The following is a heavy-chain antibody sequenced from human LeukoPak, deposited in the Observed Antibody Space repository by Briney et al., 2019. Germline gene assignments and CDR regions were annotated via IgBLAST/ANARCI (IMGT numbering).Heavy chain of an antibody. V-gene: IGHV1-2*02. D-gene: IGHD6-19*01. Sequence: SVTVSCKSSGYTFTGYYLRWVRQAPGPGLEWMGWINPNTGGTNYAQKFQGRVTMTRDTSINTAYLDLNNLKSDDTAIYYCARRLCCRSSCPATGGLDVGGRGATVTVS. CDR3: ARRLCCRSSCPATGGLDV. CDR1: GYTFTGYY. J-gene: IGHJ6*02. CDR2: INPNTGGT.